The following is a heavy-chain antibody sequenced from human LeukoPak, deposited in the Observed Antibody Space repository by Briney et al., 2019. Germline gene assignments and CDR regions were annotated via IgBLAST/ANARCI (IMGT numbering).Heavy chain of an antibody. V-gene: IGHV1-24*01. D-gene: IGHD2-2*01. CDR2: FDPEDGET. Sequence: ASVKVSCKVSGYTLTELSMHWVRQAPGKGLEWMGGFDPEDGETIYAQKFQGRVTMTEDTSTDTAYMELSSLRSEDTAVYYCATLLPSDFVVGPAASYYFDYWGQGTLVTVSS. CDR3: ATLLPSDFVVGPAASYYFDY. J-gene: IGHJ4*02. CDR1: GYTLTELS.